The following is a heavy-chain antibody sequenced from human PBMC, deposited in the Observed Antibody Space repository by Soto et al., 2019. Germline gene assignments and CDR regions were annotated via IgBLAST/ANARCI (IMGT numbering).Heavy chain of an antibody. J-gene: IGHJ5*02. Sequence: SGPTLVNPTQTLTLTCTFSGFSLITSGVVVGWIRQPPGKALEWLALIYWDDAKRYSPSLKSRLTISKDTSENQVVLTMTNLDPVDTATYYCAHITASSSSAPWFDPWGQGTLVTVSS. CDR2: IYWDDAK. CDR3: AHITASSSSAPWFDP. D-gene: IGHD5-18*01. V-gene: IGHV2-5*02. CDR1: GFSLITSGVV.